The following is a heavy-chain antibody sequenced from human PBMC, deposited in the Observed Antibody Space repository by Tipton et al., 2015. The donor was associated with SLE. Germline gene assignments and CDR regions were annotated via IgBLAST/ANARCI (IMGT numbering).Heavy chain of an antibody. D-gene: IGHD2-2*03. Sequence: TLSLTCAVYGGSFSGYYWSWIRQPPGKGLEWIGEINHSGSTTYNPSLKSRVTISVDTSKNQFSLKLSSVPAADTAGYYCARVFGYCSSTSCSHKHFDYWGQGTLVTVSS. V-gene: IGHV4-34*01. J-gene: IGHJ4*02. CDR3: ARVFGYCSSTSCSHKHFDY. CDR2: INHSGST. CDR1: GGSFSGYY.